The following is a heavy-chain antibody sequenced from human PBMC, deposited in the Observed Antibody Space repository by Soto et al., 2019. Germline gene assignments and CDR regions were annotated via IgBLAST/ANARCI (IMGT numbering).Heavy chain of an antibody. CDR2: ISSSSSTI. CDR1: GFTFSSYS. CDR3: ARAGSANYYYYYYMDV. V-gene: IGHV3-48*01. Sequence: GGSLRLSCAASGFTFSSYSMNWVRQAPGKGLEWVSYISSSSSTIYYADSVKGRFTNSRDNAKNSLYLQMNSLRAEDTAVYYCARAGSANYYYYYYMDVWGKGTTVTVSS. D-gene: IGHD3-10*01. J-gene: IGHJ6*03.